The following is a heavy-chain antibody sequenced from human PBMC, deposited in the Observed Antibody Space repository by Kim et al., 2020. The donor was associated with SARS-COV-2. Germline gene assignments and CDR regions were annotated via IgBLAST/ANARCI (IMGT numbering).Heavy chain of an antibody. CDR2: IYYSGST. Sequence: SETLSLTCTVSGGSISSYYWSWIRQPPGKGLEWIGYIYYSGSTNYNPSLKSRVTISVDTSKNQFSLKLSSVTAADTAVYYCARGGDPICGSDCYNEFDYWGPGALVTVSS. J-gene: IGHJ4*02. V-gene: IGHV4-59*01. D-gene: IGHD2-21*02. CDR1: GGSISSYY. CDR3: ARGGDPICGSDCYNEFDY.